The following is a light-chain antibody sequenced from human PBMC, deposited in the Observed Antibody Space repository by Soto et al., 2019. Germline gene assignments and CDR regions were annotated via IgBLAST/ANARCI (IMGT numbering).Light chain of an antibody. J-gene: IGLJ2*01. CDR3: CSYAGSSTFHVV. Sequence: QAVVTQPASVSGSPGQSITISCTGTSSDVGSYNLVSWYQQHPGKAPKLMIYEGSKRPSGVSNRFSGSKSGNTASLTISGLQAEDEADYYCCSYAGSSTFHVVFGGGTKVTVL. V-gene: IGLV2-23*03. CDR2: EGS. CDR1: SSDVGSYNL.